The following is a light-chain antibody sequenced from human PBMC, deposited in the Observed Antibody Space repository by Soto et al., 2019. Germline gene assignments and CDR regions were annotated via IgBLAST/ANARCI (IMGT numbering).Light chain of an antibody. Sequence: QSALTQPPSASGSPGQSVTISCTGTSSDVGGYNYVSWYQQHPGKAPKLIIYEVTKRPSGVPDRFSGSKSGNTASLTVSGLQADDEADYYCSSYAGSNNLLFGGGTNVTVL. CDR1: SSDVGGYNY. CDR3: SSYAGSNNLL. J-gene: IGLJ2*01. CDR2: EVT. V-gene: IGLV2-8*01.